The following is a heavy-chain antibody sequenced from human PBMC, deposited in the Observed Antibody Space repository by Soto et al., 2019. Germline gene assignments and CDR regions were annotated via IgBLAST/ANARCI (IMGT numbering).Heavy chain of an antibody. CDR3: ARGGNSTAAGLYGMDV. V-gene: IGHV4-30-4*01. Sequence: LSLTCTGSGVSIGSGDYYWSWILQPPGKGLAWIGYIYYSGSTYYNPSLKSRVTISVDTSKNQFSLKLSSATAADTAVYYCARGGNSTAAGLYGMDVWGQGTTVTVSS. D-gene: IGHD6-13*01. CDR2: IYYSGST. CDR1: GVSIGSGDYY. J-gene: IGHJ6*02.